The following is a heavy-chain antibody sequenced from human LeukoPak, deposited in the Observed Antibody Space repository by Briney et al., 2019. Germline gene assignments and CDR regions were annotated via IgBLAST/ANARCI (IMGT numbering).Heavy chain of an antibody. CDR1: GYTFTSYG. V-gene: IGHV1-18*01. CDR3: ARGLWPLDYYYYYYMDV. CDR2: ISAYNGNT. D-gene: IGHD2/OR15-2a*01. J-gene: IGHJ6*03. Sequence: GASVKVSCKASGYTFTSYGISWVRQAPGQGLEWMGWISAYNGNTNYAQKLQGRVTMTTDTSTSTAYMELRSLRSDDTAVYYCARGLWPLDYYYYYYMDVWGKETTVTVSS.